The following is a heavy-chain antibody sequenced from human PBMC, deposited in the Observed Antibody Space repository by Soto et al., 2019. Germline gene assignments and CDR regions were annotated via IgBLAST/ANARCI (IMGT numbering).Heavy chain of an antibody. CDR3: VSPQYFT. J-gene: IGHJ4*02. V-gene: IGHV4-39*01. CDR2: ISSGGAT. CDR1: GGSISSYY. Sequence: PSETLSLTCTVSGGSISSYYWGWIRQPPGKGLEWIASISSGGATHYNPSLKGRLTISADTSMNLFSVELSSVTAADTAVYYCVSPQYFTWGQGALVTVSS. D-gene: IGHD3-10*01.